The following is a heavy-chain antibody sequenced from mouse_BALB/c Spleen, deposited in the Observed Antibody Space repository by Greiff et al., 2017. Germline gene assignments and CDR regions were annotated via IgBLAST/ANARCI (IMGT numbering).Heavy chain of an antibody. J-gene: IGHJ2*01. Sequence: DVMLVESGGGLVQPGGSRKLSCAASGFTFSSFGMHWVRQAPEKGLEWVAYISSGSSTIYYADTVKGRFTISRDNPKNTLFLQMTSLRSEDTAMYYCARWYYGSSFCDYWGQGTTRTVSS. D-gene: IGHD1-1*01. V-gene: IGHV5-17*02. CDR1: GFTFSSFG. CDR2: ISSGSSTI. CDR3: ARWYYGSSFCDY.